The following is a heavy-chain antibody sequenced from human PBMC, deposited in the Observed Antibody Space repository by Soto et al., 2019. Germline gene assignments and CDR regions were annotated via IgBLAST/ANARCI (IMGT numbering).Heavy chain of an antibody. Sequence: QVQLQQWGAGLLKPSETLSLTCAVYGQSFSGHTWSWIRQSPGKGLEWIGEISQSGSTYYNPSLKTRVTISADTSKNQFSLTLNSVTAADTGVFYCARGSGIAVIPGELEDVHYDYWGQGTLVSASS. CDR1: GQSFSGHT. V-gene: IGHV4-34*01. J-gene: IGHJ4*02. CDR3: ARGSGIAVIPGELEDVHYDY. CDR2: ISQSGST. D-gene: IGHD2-2*01.